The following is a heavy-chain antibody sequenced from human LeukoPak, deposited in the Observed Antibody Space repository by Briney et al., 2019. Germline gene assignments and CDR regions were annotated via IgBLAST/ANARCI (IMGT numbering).Heavy chain of an antibody. CDR2: ISSSSSYI. Sequence: GGSLRLSCAASGFTFSSYSMNWVRQAPGKGLEWVSSISSSSSYIYYADSVKGRFTISRDNAKNSLYLQMNSLRAEDTAVYYCASSGYGGNSALPDPPGYWGQGTLVTVSS. V-gene: IGHV3-21*01. CDR1: GFTFSSYS. CDR3: ASSGYGGNSALPDPPGY. D-gene: IGHD4-23*01. J-gene: IGHJ4*02.